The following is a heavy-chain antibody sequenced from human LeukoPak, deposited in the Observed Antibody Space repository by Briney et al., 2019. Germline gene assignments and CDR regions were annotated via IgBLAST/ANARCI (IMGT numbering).Heavy chain of an antibody. Sequence: GGSLRLSCAASGFTVSSNYMSWVRQAPGKGLEWVSVIYSGGSTYYADSVKGRFTISRDNAKDTLYLQINSLRAEDTAVYYCARGVTGMYYYDPWGQGTLVTVSS. J-gene: IGHJ5*02. V-gene: IGHV3-53*01. D-gene: IGHD3-10*01. CDR2: IYSGGST. CDR3: ARGVTGMYYYDP. CDR1: GFTVSSNY.